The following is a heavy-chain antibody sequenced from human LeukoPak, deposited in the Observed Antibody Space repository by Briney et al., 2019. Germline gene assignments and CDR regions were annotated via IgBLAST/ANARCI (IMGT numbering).Heavy chain of an antibody. Sequence: SETLSLTCAVSGYSISSGYYWGWIRQPPGKGLEWIGSIYYSGSTYYNPSLKSRVTISVDTSKNQFSLKLSSVTAADTAVYYCARCYYDSSGHHPWDWGQGTLVTVSS. J-gene: IGHJ4*02. CDR3: ARCYYDSSGHHPWD. CDR2: IYYSGST. D-gene: IGHD3-22*01. V-gene: IGHV4-38-2*01. CDR1: GYSISSGYY.